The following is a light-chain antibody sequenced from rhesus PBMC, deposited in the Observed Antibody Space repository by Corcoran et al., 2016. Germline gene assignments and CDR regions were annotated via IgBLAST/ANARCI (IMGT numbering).Light chain of an antibody. CDR1: QSLVHSNGNTY. V-gene: IGKV2-65*01. CDR2: EVS. Sequence: DVVMTQSPLSLPITPGQPASISCRSSQSLVHSNGNTYLSWYQQKPGQPPRRLIYEVSNRDSGVPDRFIGSGAWTDVTLKISRVEAEDVGVYYCGQGTNVPPFTFGPGTKLDI. CDR3: GQGTNVPPFT. J-gene: IGKJ3*01.